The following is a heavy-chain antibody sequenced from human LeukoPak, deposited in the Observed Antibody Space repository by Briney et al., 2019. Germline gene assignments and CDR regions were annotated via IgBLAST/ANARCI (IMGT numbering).Heavy chain of an antibody. CDR2: IIPIFGTA. V-gene: IGHV1-69*13. D-gene: IGHD6-6*01. J-gene: IGHJ6*02. CDR3: ARREQLVLNYYYYGMDV. Sequence: SVKVSCKASGGTFSSYAISWVRQAPGQGLEWMGGIIPIFGTANYAQKFQGRVTITADESTSTAYMELSSLRSEDTAVYYCARREQLVLNYYYYGMDVWGQGTTVTVSS. CDR1: GGTFSSYA.